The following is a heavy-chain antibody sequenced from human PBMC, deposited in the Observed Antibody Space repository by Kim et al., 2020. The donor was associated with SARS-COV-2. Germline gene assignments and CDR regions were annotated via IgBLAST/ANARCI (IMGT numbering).Heavy chain of an antibody. V-gene: IGHV3-30-3*01. CDR3: ARDQEVVITSGYDY. CDR2: ISYDGSNK. D-gene: IGHD3-22*01. Sequence: GGSLRLSCAASGFTFSSYAMHWVRQAPGKGLEWVAVISYDGSNKYYADSVKGRFTISRDNSKNTLYLQMNSLRAEDTAVYYCARDQEVVITSGYDYWGQGTLVTVSS. J-gene: IGHJ4*02. CDR1: GFTFSSYA.